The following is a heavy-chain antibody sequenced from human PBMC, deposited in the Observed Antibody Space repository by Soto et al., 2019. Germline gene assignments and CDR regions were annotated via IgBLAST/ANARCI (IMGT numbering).Heavy chain of an antibody. Sequence: QMRLQESGSGLVKPSQTLSLTCAVSGGSISSGGYAWNWIRQPPGKGLEWIGYIYHSGYTSYNPSPXYXFTISVAKSKNQFSLPLSFVTAADTAVYYCARDSLTGNYFAPWGQGTLVTVSS. D-gene: IGHD1-7*01. CDR1: GGSISSGGYA. CDR3: ARDSLTGNYFAP. V-gene: IGHV4-30-2*01. J-gene: IGHJ5*02. CDR2: IYHSGYT.